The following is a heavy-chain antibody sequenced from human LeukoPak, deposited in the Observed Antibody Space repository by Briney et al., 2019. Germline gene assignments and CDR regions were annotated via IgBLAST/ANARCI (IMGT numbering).Heavy chain of an antibody. CDR2: TYYRSKRYN. Sequence: SQTLSLICFISGGSISSTTATWNWLRPSPSRGLEWLGMTYYRSKRYNDYAVSVKSQIPINPDTSKNQFSLQLNSVSPDDTAVYYCARDAAPYCDSDCYVLDIWGQGTMVTVS. CDR3: ARDAAPYCDSDCYVLDI. CDR1: GGSISSTTAT. V-gene: IGHV6-1*01. J-gene: IGHJ3*02. D-gene: IGHD2-21*01.